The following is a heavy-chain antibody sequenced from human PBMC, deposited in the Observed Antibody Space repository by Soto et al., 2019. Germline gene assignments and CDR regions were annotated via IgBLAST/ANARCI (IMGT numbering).Heavy chain of an antibody. Sequence: SVKVSCTASGGTLSNYALSWVRQAPGQGLEWVGGIIPIFGTSNYAQSFQGRLTVTADESTSTAYMELSSLRSEDTAVYYCARGVRTGFYGMDVWGQGTTVTVSS. J-gene: IGHJ6*02. D-gene: IGHD3-10*01. CDR3: ARGVRTGFYGMDV. CDR1: GGTLSNYA. V-gene: IGHV1-69*13. CDR2: IIPIFGTS.